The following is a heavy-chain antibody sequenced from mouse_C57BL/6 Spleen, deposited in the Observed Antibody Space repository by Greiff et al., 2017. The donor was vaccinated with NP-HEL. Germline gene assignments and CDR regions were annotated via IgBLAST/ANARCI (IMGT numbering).Heavy chain of an antibody. CDR2: IYPRSGNT. Sequence: QVQLQQSGAELARPGASVKLSCKASGYTFTSYGISWVKQRTGQGLEWIGEIYPRSGNTYYNEKFKGKATLTADKSSSTAYMELRSLTSEDSAVYFCARPRYYDYDWEVYFDYWGQGTTLTVSS. J-gene: IGHJ2*01. D-gene: IGHD2-4*01. CDR1: GYTFTSYG. CDR3: ARPRYYDYDWEVYFDY. V-gene: IGHV1-81*01.